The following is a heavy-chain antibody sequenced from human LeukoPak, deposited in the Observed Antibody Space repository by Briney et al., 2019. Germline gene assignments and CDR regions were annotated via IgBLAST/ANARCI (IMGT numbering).Heavy chain of an antibody. D-gene: IGHD2-15*01. V-gene: IGHV3-23*01. J-gene: IGHJ4*02. CDR2: IGGSGGTT. CDR1: GFTFSSYA. CDR3: AKAVVGGTVGDY. Sequence: GGSLRLSCAASGFTFSSYAMSWVRQAPGKGLEWVSAIGGSGGTTYYADSVKGRFTISRENPKNTLHLQINSLGSDDTAVYYCAKAVVGGTVGDYWGQGTLVTVSS.